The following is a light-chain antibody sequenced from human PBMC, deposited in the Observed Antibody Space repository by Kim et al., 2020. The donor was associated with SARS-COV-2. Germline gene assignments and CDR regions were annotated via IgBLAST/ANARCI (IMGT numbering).Light chain of an antibody. J-gene: IGLJ1*01. CDR3: CSYAGSYTSYV. Sequence: QSALTQPGSVSGSPGQSVTISCTGTSSGVGGYNFVSWYQQHPGKAPKLMIYDVSKRPSGVPDRFSGSKSGNTASLTISGLQAEDEADYYCCSYAGSYTSYVFGTGTKVTVL. CDR1: SSGVGGYNF. V-gene: IGLV2-11*01. CDR2: DVS.